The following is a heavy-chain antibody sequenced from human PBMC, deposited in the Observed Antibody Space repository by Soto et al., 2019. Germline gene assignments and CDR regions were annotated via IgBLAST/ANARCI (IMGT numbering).Heavy chain of an antibody. D-gene: IGHD3-10*02. CDR3: ARDQSPWDYVGCYYTDV. Sequence: GGSLRLSCAASGFTFSDFSDYTMTWVRQAPGKGLEWVSSISGSGRYMFYADSVKGRFTISRDNAQNSLYLQINSLRAEDTAVYYCARDQSPWDYVGCYYTDVWGKGTTVTVSS. J-gene: IGHJ6*03. V-gene: IGHV3-21*01. CDR2: ISGSGRYM. CDR1: GFTFSDFSDYT.